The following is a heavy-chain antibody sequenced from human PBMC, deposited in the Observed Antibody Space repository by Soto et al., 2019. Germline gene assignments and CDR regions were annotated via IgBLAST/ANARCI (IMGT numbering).Heavy chain of an antibody. D-gene: IGHD6-13*01. Sequence: EVQLLESGGGLVQPGGSLRLSCAASGFTFSNYAISWVRQPPGKGLEWVSGLSDSGGSTYYADSVKGRFTSSRDNTMNTQYLQMNTLRAEDTAVYDCAKVSSSWYSGFFDYWGQGTRVTVSS. CDR2: LSDSGGST. CDR3: AKVSSSWYSGFFDY. V-gene: IGHV3-23*01. CDR1: GFTFSNYA. J-gene: IGHJ4*02.